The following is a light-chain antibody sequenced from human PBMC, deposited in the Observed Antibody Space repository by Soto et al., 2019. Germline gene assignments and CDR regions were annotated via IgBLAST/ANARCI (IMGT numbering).Light chain of an antibody. CDR2: AAS. V-gene: IGKV1-39*01. J-gene: IGKJ5*01. CDR3: HQIYRTPPIP. Sequence: EIHMTLTPYSLSASVGDRVTITCRASQSISSYLNWYQQKPGKAPKLLIYAASSLQSGVPSRFSGSGSGTDFTLTISSLQPEDFATRYCHQIYRTPPIPFCQGTR. CDR1: QSISSY.